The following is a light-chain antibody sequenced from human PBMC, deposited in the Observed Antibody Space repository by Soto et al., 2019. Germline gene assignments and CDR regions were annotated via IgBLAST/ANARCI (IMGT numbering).Light chain of an antibody. J-gene: IGKJ3*01. CDR1: QGISNY. CDR2: AAS. V-gene: IGKV1-27*01. CDR3: QRYISAPFT. Sequence: DIQMTQSPSSLSASVGDRVTITCRATQGISNYLAWYQQKPGKVPKLLIYAASTLQSGVPSRFSGSGSGTDFTLTISNLQPEDVATYYCQRYISAPFTFGAGTNVDIK.